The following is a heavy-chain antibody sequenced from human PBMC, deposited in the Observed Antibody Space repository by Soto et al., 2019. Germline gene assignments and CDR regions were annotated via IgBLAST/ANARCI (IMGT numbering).Heavy chain of an antibody. Sequence: EVQLVESGGGLVKPGGSLRLSCAASGFTFSTCSMNWVRQAPGKGLEWASSISGSSRNMYYADSVKGRFTISRDNAKNSLYLQMNSLRAEDTAVYYCARDNGYDAATLDYWGQGTLVTVSS. V-gene: IGHV3-21*02. CDR2: ISGSSRNM. J-gene: IGHJ4*02. D-gene: IGHD5-12*01. CDR1: GFTFSTCS. CDR3: ARDNGYDAATLDY.